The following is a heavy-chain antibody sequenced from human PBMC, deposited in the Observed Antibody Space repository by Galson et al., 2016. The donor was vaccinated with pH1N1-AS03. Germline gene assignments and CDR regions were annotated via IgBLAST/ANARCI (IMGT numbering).Heavy chain of an antibody. V-gene: IGHV3-23*01. CDR3: ARDLEMPTAH. D-gene: IGHD5-24*01. CDR1: GFAVRANA. CDR2: IDGGRENT. J-gene: IGHJ4*02. Sequence: SLRLSCAASGFAVRANAMSWVRQAPGKGLEWVSAIDGGRENTHHADSVKGRFTISRDNSKNTVDLQMNRLRTEDTAVYYCARDLEMPTAHWGQGTLVTVSS.